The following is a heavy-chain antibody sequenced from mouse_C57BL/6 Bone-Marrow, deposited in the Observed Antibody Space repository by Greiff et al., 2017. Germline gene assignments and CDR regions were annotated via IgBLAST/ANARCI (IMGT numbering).Heavy chain of an antibody. J-gene: IGHJ3*01. CDR2: ISNGGGST. CDR1: GFTFSDYY. CDR3: ARHYSNYAWFAY. V-gene: IGHV5-12*01. Sequence: EVKLEESGGGLVQPGGSLKLSCAASGFTFSDYYMYWVRQTPEKRLEWVAYISNGGGSTYYPDTVKGRFTISRDNAKNTLYLQMSRLKSEDTAMYYCARHYSNYAWFAYWAQGTLVTVSA. D-gene: IGHD2-5*01.